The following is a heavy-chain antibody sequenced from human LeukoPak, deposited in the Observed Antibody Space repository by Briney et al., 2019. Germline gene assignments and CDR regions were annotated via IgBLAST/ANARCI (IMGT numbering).Heavy chain of an antibody. CDR1: GFTFSSYA. CDR2: ITDST. V-gene: IGHV3-23*01. Sequence: PGGSLRLSCAPSGFTFSSYAMTWVRQAPGKGLEWVSAITDSTYFADSGKGRFTISRDSSKNTVYLQMNSLRAEDTAVYYCARYCSGGRCYSGLDPWGQGALVTVSS. J-gene: IGHJ5*02. D-gene: IGHD2-15*01. CDR3: ARYCSGGRCYSGLDP.